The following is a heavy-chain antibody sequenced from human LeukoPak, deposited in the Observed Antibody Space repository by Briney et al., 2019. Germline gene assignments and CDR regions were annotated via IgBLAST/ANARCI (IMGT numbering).Heavy chain of an antibody. CDR1: GYTFTGYY. Sequence: ASVKVSCKASGYTFTGYYMHWVRQAPGQGLEWMGWINPNSGGTNYAQKFQGRVTMTRDTSISTAYMELSRLRSDDTAVYYCARDAGYSSGWYLYYFDYWGQGTLVTVSS. CDR3: ARDAGYSSGWYLYYFDY. V-gene: IGHV1-2*02. CDR2: INPNSGGT. D-gene: IGHD6-19*01. J-gene: IGHJ4*02.